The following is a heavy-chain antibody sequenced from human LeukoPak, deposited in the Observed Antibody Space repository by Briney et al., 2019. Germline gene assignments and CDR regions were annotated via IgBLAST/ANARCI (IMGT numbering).Heavy chain of an antibody. CDR1: GGTFSSYA. J-gene: IGHJ2*01. CDR3: ARDTVTGTIPSYFDL. Sequence: ASVKVSCKASGGTFSSYAISWVRQAPGQGLEWMGGIIPIFGTANYAQKFQGRVTITADKSTSTAYMELSSLRSEDTAVYYCARDTVTGTIPSYFDLWGRGTLVTVSS. V-gene: IGHV1-69*06. D-gene: IGHD4-17*01. CDR2: IIPIFGTA.